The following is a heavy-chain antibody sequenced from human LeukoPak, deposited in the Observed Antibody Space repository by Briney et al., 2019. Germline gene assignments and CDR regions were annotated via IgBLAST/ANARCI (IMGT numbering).Heavy chain of an antibody. V-gene: IGHV1-2*02. D-gene: IGHD2-15*01. CDR3: ARSWRYCSGGSCYPIDY. J-gene: IGHJ4*02. Sequence: GASVKVSCKASGYTFTSYYMHWVRQAPGQGLEWMGWINPNSGGTNYAQKFQGRVTMTRDTSISTAYMELSRLRSDDTAVYYCARSWRYCSGGSCYPIDYWGQGTQVTVPS. CDR2: INPNSGGT. CDR1: GYTFTSYY.